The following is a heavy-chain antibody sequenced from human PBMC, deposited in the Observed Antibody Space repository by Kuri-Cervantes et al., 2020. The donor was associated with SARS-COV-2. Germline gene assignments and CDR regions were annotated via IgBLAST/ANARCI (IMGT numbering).Heavy chain of an antibody. J-gene: IGHJ4*02. CDR3: AKTYYDFWSGYPGDY. CDR1: GFTFSSYA. Sequence: GESLRLSCAASGFTFSSYAMSWVRQAPGKGLEWVSAISGSGGSTYCADSVKGRFTISRDNSKNTLYLQMNSLRAEDTAVYYCAKTYYDFWSGYPGDYWGQGTLVTVSS. V-gene: IGHV3-23*01. CDR2: ISGSGGST. D-gene: IGHD3-3*01.